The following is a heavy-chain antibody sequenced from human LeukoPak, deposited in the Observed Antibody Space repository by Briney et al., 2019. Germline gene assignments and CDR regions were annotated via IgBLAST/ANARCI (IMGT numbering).Heavy chain of an antibody. V-gene: IGHV2-5*02. CDR1: GFSLSTSGVG. CDR2: IYWDDDK. D-gene: IGHD3-3*01. J-gene: IGHJ4*02. CDR3: AHSSYDFWSGCPTFDY. Sequence: SGPTLVNPTQTLTLTCTFSGFSLSTSGVGVGWIRQPPGKALEWLALIYWDDDKRYSPSLKSRLTITKDTSKNQVVLTMTNMGPVDTATYYCAHSSYDFWSGCPTFDYWGQGTLVTVSS.